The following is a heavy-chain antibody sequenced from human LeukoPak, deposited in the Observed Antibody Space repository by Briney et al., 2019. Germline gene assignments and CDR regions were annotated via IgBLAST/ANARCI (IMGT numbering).Heavy chain of an antibody. D-gene: IGHD1-26*01. Sequence: SETLSLTCTVSGGSISSYYWSWIRQPPGKGLEWIGYIYYSGSTNYNPSLKSRVTISVDTSKNQFSLKLSSVTAADTAMYYCARESLGAPIDYWGQGTLVTVSS. CDR3: ARESLGAPIDY. V-gene: IGHV4-59*01. CDR2: IYYSGST. CDR1: GGSISSYY. J-gene: IGHJ4*02.